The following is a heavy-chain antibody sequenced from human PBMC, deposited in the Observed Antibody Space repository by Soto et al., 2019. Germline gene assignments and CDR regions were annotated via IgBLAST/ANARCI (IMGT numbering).Heavy chain of an antibody. CDR1: GYTFTDYY. CDR2: VDPEDGET. V-gene: IGHV1-69-2*01. CDR3: ATAHSLLHGSGRTSYYGMDV. D-gene: IGHD3-10*01. Sequence: EVQLVQSGAEVKKPGATVKISCKVSGYTFTDYYMHWVQQAPGKGLEWMGLVDPEDGETIYAEKFQGRVTITADTSTDTAYMELSSPRSEDTAVYYCATAHSLLHGSGRTSYYGMDVWGQGTTVTVSS. J-gene: IGHJ6*02.